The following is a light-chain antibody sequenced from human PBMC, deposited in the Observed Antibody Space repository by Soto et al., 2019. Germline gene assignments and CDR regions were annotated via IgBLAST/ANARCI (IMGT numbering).Light chain of an antibody. CDR3: SSYTSSSTLGVV. V-gene: IGLV2-14*03. CDR1: SSDVGGYNY. CDR2: DVT. J-gene: IGLJ2*01. Sequence: QSALTQPASVSGSPGQSITISCTGTSSDVGGYNYVSWYQHHPGKAPKLMIYDVTNLPSGVSDRFSGSKSGNTASLTISGRQAEDEADYYCSSYTSSSTLGVVFGGGTKLTVL.